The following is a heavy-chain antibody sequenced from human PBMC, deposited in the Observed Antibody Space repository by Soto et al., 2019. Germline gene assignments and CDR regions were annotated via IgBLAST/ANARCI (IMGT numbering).Heavy chain of an antibody. V-gene: IGHV4-59*01. CDR2: IYYSGST. CDR3: ASVSPCRGGSCSSELGQMDV. CDR1: GGSISSYY. Sequence: SETLSLTCTVSGGSISSYYWSWIRQPPGKGLEWIGYIYYSGSTNYNPSLKSRVTISVDTSKNQFSLKLSSVTAADPAVYYCASVSPCRGGSCSSELGQMDVWRQGTTVTVSS. D-gene: IGHD2-15*01. J-gene: IGHJ6*02.